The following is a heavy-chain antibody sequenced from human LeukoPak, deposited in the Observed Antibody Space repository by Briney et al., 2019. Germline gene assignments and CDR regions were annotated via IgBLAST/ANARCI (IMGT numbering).Heavy chain of an antibody. CDR3: ARARSAVAAKGYYYYYGMDV. J-gene: IGHJ6*02. CDR1: GFTFSSYA. CDR2: ISYDGSNK. Sequence: GGSLRLSCAASGFTFSSYAMHWVRQAPGKGLEWVAVISYDGSNKYYADSVKGRFTISRDNSKNTLYLQMNSLRAEDTAVYYCARARSAVAAKGYYYYYGMDVWGQGTTVTVSS. D-gene: IGHD6-13*01. V-gene: IGHV3-30-3*01.